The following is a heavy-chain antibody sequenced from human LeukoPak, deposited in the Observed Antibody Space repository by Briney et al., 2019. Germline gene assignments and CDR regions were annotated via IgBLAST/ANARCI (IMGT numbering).Heavy chain of an antibody. CDR1: GFTFSSYS. D-gene: IGHD5-12*01. J-gene: IGHJ4*02. Sequence: GGSLRLSCAASGFTFSSYSMNWVRQAPGKGLEWVSSISSSSSYIYYTDSVKGRFTISRDNAKNSLYLQMNSLRAEDTAVCYCARRRTSIVATTLDYWGQGTLVTVSS. V-gene: IGHV3-21*01. CDR2: ISSSSSYI. CDR3: ARRRTSIVATTLDY.